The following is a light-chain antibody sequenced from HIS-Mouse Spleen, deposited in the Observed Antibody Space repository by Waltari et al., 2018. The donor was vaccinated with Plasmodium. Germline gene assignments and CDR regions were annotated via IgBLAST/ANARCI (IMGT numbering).Light chain of an antibody. CDR1: ISSIGSHT. CDR3: AAWDDSLNGVV. V-gene: IGLV1-44*01. J-gene: IGLJ2*01. CDR2: SNN. Sequence: QSVLTQPPSASGTPGQRVTIPCSGSISSIGSHTVNWYQQLPGPAPKRLIYSNNQRPSGVPDRFTGSKSGTSASLAISGLQSEDEADYYCAAWDDSLNGVVFAGGTKLTVL.